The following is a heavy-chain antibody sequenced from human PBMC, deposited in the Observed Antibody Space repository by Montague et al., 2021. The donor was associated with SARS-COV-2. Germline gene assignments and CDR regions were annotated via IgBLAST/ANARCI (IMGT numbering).Heavy chain of an antibody. CDR1: GDSITSDSYC. V-gene: IGHV4-61*09. D-gene: IGHD3-10*01. Sequence: TLSLTCTVSGDSITSDSYCWSWIRQPAGKGLEWIGHIYPSGSTNYNPSLRSRATLSVGTSKKQFSLRLSSVSAADTAMYFCARDGLGSGGSLDGWGQGTLVTVSS. CDR2: IYPSGST. J-gene: IGHJ4*02. CDR3: ARDGLGSGGSLDG.